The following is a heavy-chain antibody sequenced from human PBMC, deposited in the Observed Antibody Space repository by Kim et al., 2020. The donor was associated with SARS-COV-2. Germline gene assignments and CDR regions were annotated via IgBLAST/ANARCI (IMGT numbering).Heavy chain of an antibody. D-gene: IGHD7-27*01. CDR1: GFIFSDHY. J-gene: IGHJ6*02. V-gene: IGHV3-72*01. CDR2: TRKKVNGYTK. CDR3: ARVGTSIDV. Sequence: GGSLRLSCAASGFIFSDHYMDWVRQAPGKGLEWVGRTRKKVNGYTKEYAASVKGRFTVSRDDSKNSLYLQMNSLKIDDTAVYYCARVGTSIDVWGQGTTVTVSS.